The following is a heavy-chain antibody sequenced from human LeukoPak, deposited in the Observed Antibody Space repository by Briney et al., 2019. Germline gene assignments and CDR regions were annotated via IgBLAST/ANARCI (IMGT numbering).Heavy chain of an antibody. J-gene: IGHJ4*02. CDR1: GFTFSSYS. V-gene: IGHV3-48*01. CDR3: ARSRNYFDY. D-gene: IGHD1-1*01. Sequence: GGSLRLSCAASGFTFSSYSMNWVRQAPGKGLEWVSYISSSSSTIYYADSVKGRFTISRGNAKNSLYLQMNSLRAGDTAVYYCARSRNYFDYWGQGTLVTVSS. CDR2: ISSSSSTI.